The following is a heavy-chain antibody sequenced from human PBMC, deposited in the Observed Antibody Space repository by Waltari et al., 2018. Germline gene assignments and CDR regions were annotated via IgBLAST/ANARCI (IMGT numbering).Heavy chain of an antibody. CDR1: GGSISGASY. Sequence: QLQLQESGPGLVKPSETLSLICTVSGGSISGASYWDWIRQSPGRGLEWIGDVFSGGNTNYNPSLKGRVTISTDTSKNQFSLRLRSVTAADTAVYYCARHRGVHTGFPGLDPWGQGILVTVSS. V-gene: IGHV4-39*01. CDR2: VFSGGNT. CDR3: ARHRGVHTGFPGLDP. D-gene: IGHD3-10*01. J-gene: IGHJ5*02.